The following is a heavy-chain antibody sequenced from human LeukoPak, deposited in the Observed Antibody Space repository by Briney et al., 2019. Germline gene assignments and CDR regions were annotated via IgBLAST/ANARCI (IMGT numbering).Heavy chain of an antibody. CDR3: AGDHITMIGTYYFYGMDV. J-gene: IGHJ6*02. D-gene: IGHD3-22*01. Sequence: PGGSLRLSCAASGFAFSTYAMNWVRQAPGRGLEWVSSITSSSSYRYYADSVRGRFTISRDNAKNSLYLQMNSLRAEDTAVYYCAGDHITMIGTYYFYGMDVWGQGTTVTVSS. V-gene: IGHV3-21*01. CDR2: ITSSSSYR. CDR1: GFAFSTYA.